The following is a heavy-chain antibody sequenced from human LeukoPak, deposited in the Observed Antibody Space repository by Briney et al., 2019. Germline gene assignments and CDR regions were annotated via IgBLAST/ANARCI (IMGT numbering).Heavy chain of an antibody. V-gene: IGHV1-2*02. D-gene: IGHD1/OR15-1a*01. CDR1: GYTFTGYY. CDR3: AREGLRNSIDY. J-gene: IGHJ4*02. Sequence: ASLKVSCKXSGYTFTGYYMHWVRQAPRQGLEWMGRINPNSGGTNYSQKFQGRVTLTPDTSLSTAYMELSRLRSDDTAVYYCAREGLRNSIDYWGQGTLVTVSS. CDR2: INPNSGGT.